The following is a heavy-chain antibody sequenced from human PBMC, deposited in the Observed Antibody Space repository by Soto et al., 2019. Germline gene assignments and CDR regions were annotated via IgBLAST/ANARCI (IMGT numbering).Heavy chain of an antibody. CDR1: GYTITCCA. CDR2: INAGDGDT. Sequence: QVQLVQSGAEVKKPGASVRISCKASGYTITCCAMHWVRQAPGQRPEWMGWINAGDGDTKYSQNFQGRLTIIRDTSGRTGYMELSSLRSEETAMYYCARDGEGKAAAGMVYWGQGTLVTVSS. D-gene: IGHD6-13*01. V-gene: IGHV1-3*01. CDR3: ARDGEGKAAAGMVY. J-gene: IGHJ4*02.